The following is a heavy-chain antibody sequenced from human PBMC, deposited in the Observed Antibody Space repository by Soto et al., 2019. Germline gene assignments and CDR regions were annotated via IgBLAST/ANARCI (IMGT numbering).Heavy chain of an antibody. Sequence: PSETLSLTCTVSGGSISSSSYYWGWIRQPPGEGLEWIGNIYYSGSAYYNPSLKSRVTISSDTSKNQFSLRLTSVTAADTAVYFCASRHYGDFDSWGQGTLVTVSS. J-gene: IGHJ5*01. CDR3: ASRHYGDFDS. CDR1: GGSISSSSYY. D-gene: IGHD4-17*01. CDR2: IYYSGSA. V-gene: IGHV4-39*01.